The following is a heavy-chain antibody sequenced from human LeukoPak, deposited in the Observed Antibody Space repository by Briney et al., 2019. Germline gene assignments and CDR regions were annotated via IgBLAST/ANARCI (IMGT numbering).Heavy chain of an antibody. D-gene: IGHD3-9*01. V-gene: IGHV3-13*01. CDR3: PTRHFIRYFDWLLSPGTFDI. J-gene: IGHJ3*02. CDR2: IGTAGDT. Sequence: GGALRLSCAASGFTFSSYDMHWVRQATGKGLEWFSAIGTAGDTYYPGSVKGRFTISRENAKNSLYLQMNSLRAGDTAVYYCPTRHFIRYFDWLLSPGTFDIWGQGTMVTVSS. CDR1: GFTFSSYD.